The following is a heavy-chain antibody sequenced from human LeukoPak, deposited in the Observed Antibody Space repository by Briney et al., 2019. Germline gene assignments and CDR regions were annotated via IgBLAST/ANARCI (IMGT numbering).Heavy chain of an antibody. J-gene: IGHJ4*02. CDR3: ATTKQARRYFDY. CDR2: ISGSGGNT. Sequence: PGGSLRLSYVGSGFTFSNNPLSWVRQAPGKGLEWVSAISGSGGNTYYADSVRGRFAISRDNSKNTLFLQMNTLRADDTAVYYCATTKQARRYFDYWGQGTLVTVSS. CDR1: GFTFSNNP. D-gene: IGHD1-1*01. V-gene: IGHV3-23*01.